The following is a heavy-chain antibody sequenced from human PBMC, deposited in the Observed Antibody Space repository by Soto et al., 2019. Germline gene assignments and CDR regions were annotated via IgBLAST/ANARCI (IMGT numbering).Heavy chain of an antibody. CDR1: GGSLSDNY. V-gene: IGHV4-59*01. D-gene: IGHD3-10*01. CDR2: IYYSGST. Sequence: QVQLQESGPGLVKPSETLSLTCTVSGGSLSDNYWSWIRQPPGKGLEWIAYIYYSGSTNYNPSFTNRATISVDMSRNQVSLELRSVTTADTAVYYCTRDTYGGGIWGQGTMVTVSS. CDR3: TRDTYGGGI. J-gene: IGHJ3*02.